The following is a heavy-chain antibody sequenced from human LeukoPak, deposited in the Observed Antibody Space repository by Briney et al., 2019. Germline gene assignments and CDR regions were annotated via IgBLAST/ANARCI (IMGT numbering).Heavy chain of an antibody. V-gene: IGHV3-30*18. J-gene: IGHJ4*02. CDR3: AKGGGVIGRSYYLDY. CDR2: ISNDGNNK. Sequence: PGMSLRLSCAASGLPFSTYGMHWVRQAPGKGLEWVAAISNDGNNKFYADSVKGRFTISRDNPKNTMNLQMNSLRAEDTAVYYCAKGGGVIGRSYYLDYWGQGTLVTVPS. CDR1: GLPFSTYG. D-gene: IGHD2-8*02.